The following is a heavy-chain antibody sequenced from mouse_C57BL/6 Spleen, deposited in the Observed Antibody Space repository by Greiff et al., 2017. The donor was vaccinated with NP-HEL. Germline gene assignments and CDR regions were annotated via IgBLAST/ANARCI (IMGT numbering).Heavy chain of an antibody. CDR2: LNPSNGGT. CDR3: ASRAAQATSPMDY. Sequence: QVQLQQPGTELVKPGASVKLSCKASGYTFPSYWMPWVQQRPVPGLEWLGNLNPSNGGTQYTKKFKSKATLTVDKSSSTAYIQLSSLTSEDSAVYYCASRAAQATSPMDYWGQGTSVTVSS. V-gene: IGHV1-53*01. CDR1: GYTFPSYW. D-gene: IGHD3-2*02. J-gene: IGHJ4*01.